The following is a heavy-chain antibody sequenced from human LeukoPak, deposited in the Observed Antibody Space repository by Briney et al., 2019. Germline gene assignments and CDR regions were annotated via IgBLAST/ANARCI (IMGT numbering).Heavy chain of an antibody. Sequence: PSETLSLTCTVSGGSISSSSYYWAWIRQPPGKGLEWIGSIYYSGSTYYNPSLKSRVTISVDTSKNQFSLKLSSVTAADTAVYYCARQRRITIFGVVNDAFDIWGQGTMVTVFS. J-gene: IGHJ3*02. CDR2: IYYSGST. CDR1: GGSISSSSYY. CDR3: ARQRRITIFGVVNDAFDI. D-gene: IGHD3-3*01. V-gene: IGHV4-39*01.